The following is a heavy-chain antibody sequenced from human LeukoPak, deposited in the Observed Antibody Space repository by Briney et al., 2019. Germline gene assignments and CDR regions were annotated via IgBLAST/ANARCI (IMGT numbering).Heavy chain of an antibody. Sequence: GRSLRLSCAASGFTFSSHAMHWVRQAPGKGLEWVAVISYDGSNKYYADSVKGRFTISRDNSKNTLYLQMNSLRAEDTAVYYRAREYGDYGNQPSHYYYYYGMDVWGQGTTVTVSS. V-gene: IGHV3-30-3*01. CDR1: GFTFSSHA. CDR2: ISYDGSNK. J-gene: IGHJ6*02. D-gene: IGHD4-17*01. CDR3: AREYGDYGNQPSHYYYYYGMDV.